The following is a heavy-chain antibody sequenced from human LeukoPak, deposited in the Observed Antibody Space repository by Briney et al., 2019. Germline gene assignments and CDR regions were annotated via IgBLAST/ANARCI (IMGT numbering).Heavy chain of an antibody. V-gene: IGHV3-23*01. CDR1: GFTFSSYA. CDR2: IGGSGGST. Sequence: PGGSLRLSCAASGFTFSSYAMSWVRQAPGKGLEWVSGIGGSGGSTYYADSVKGRLTISRDNSKNTVYPQMNSLRAEDTAVYYCAKSSGDYKTKFDSWGQGTLVTVSS. J-gene: IGHJ4*02. D-gene: IGHD4-17*01. CDR3: AKSSGDYKTKFDS.